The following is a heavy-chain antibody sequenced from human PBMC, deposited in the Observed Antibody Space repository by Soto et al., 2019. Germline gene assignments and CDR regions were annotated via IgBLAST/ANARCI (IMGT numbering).Heavy chain of an antibody. D-gene: IGHD3-10*01. CDR1: GFTFSDYY. Sequence: LRLSCAASGFTFSDYYMTWIRQAPGKGLEWVSYISSGGSSIYYADSVKGRFTISRDNAKNSLYLQMNSLRAEDTAMYYCASLAIGTIIRGAPDFWGQGTLVTVSS. V-gene: IGHV3-11*01. CDR2: ISSGGSSI. J-gene: IGHJ4*02. CDR3: ASLAIGTIIRGAPDF.